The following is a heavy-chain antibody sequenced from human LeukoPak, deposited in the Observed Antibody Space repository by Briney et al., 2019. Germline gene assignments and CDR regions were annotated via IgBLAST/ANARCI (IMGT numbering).Heavy chain of an antibody. D-gene: IGHD3-10*01. CDR3: ARVSSVLWFGKHRRYFDY. CDR2: ISAYNGNT. CDR1: GYTFTSYG. Sequence: GASVKVSCKASGYTFTSYGISWVRQAPGQGLEWMGWISAYNGNTNYAQKLQGRVTMTTDTSTSTAYMELRSLRSDDTAVYYCARVSSVLWFGKHRRYFDYWGQGTLVTVSS. V-gene: IGHV1-18*01. J-gene: IGHJ4*02.